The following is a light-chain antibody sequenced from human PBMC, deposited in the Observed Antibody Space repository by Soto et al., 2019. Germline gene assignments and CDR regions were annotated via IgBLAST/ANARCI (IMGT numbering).Light chain of an antibody. CDR3: QQSYSNPQT. CDR2: AAS. V-gene: IGKV1-39*01. Sequence: DIQMTQSPSSLSASVGDRVTITCRASQSISTYLIWYQQKSGKAPKLLIYAASTLESGVPSRFSGSGSGTDFTLTISSLQPEDFATYYCQQSYSNPQTFGQGTKVEVK. CDR1: QSISTY. J-gene: IGKJ1*01.